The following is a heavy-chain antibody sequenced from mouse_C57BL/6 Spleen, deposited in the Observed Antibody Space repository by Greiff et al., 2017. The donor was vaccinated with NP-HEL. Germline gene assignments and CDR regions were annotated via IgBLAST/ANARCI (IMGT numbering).Heavy chain of an antibody. CDR1: GYSITSGYY. CDR2: ISYDGSN. D-gene: IGHD1-1*01. V-gene: IGHV3-6*01. J-gene: IGHJ2*01. Sequence: DVKLQESGPGLVKPSQSLSLTCSVTGYSITSGYYWNWIRQFPGNKLEWMGYISYDGSNNYNPSLKNRISITRDTSKNQFFLKLNSVTTEDTATYYCARDRYYGSRPYYFDYWGQGTTLTVSS. CDR3: ARDRYYGSRPYYFDY.